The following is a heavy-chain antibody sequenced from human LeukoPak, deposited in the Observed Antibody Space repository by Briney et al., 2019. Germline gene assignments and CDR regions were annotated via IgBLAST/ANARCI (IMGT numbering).Heavy chain of an antibody. J-gene: IGHJ4*02. D-gene: IGHD2-2*01. CDR2: INWNGGST. V-gene: IGHV3-20*04. CDR3: ARDGTNCSSTSCYSSGFGY. CDR1: GFTFDDYG. Sequence: GGSLRLSCAASGFTFDDYGMSWVRQAPGRGLEWVSGINWNGGSTGYADSVKGRFTISRDNAKNSLYLQMNSLRAEDTALYYCARDGTNCSSTSCYSSGFGYWGQGTLVTVSS.